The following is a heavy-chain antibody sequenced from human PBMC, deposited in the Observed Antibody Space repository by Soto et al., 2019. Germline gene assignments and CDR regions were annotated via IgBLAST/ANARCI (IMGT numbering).Heavy chain of an antibody. CDR1: GDSVSSNSAA. J-gene: IGHJ3*02. CDR3: ARDPYYDYIWGSYRFVAFDI. Sequence: SQTLSLTCAISGDSVSSNSAAWNWIRPSPSRGLEWLGRTYYRSKWYNDYAVSVKSRITINPDTSKNQFSLQLNSVTPEDTAVYYCARDPYYDYIWGSYRFVAFDIWGQGTMVTVSS. CDR2: TYYRSKWYN. V-gene: IGHV6-1*01. D-gene: IGHD3-16*02.